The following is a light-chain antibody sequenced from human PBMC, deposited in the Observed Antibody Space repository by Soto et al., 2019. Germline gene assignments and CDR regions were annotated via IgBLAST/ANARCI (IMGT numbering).Light chain of an antibody. CDR2: EVT. V-gene: IGLV2-14*01. CDR3: SSYTSSSTYV. Sequence: QSVLTQPPSASGSPGQSVTISCTGTSSDIGTYDYVSWYQHLPDKAPKVMIYEVTNRPSGVSNRFSGSKSGNTASLTISGLLAEDEADYYCSSYTSSSTYVFGTGTKVTVL. J-gene: IGLJ1*01. CDR1: SSDIGTYDY.